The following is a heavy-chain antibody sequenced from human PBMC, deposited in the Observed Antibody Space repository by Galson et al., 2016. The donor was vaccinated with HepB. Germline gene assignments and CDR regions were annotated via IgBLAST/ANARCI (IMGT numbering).Heavy chain of an antibody. CDR2: IKRRTDGEST. CDR3: ARVTTPFLDCDS. D-gene: IGHD4-11*01. V-gene: IGHV3-15*01. J-gene: IGHJ4*02. CDR1: GFTFSNAW. Sequence: SLRLSCAASGFTFSNAWMTWVRQAPGKGLEWVGRIKRRTDGESTDYTAPVKGRFTISRDDSKNTLYLQMNSLRDEDTAMYYCARVTTPFLDCDSWGQGTLVTVSS.